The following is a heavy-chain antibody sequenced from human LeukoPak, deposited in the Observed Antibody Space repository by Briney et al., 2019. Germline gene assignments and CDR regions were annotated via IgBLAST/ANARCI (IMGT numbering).Heavy chain of an antibody. Sequence: GGSLRLSCAASGFTFSSYAMSWVRQATGKGLEWVSAIGTAGDTYYPGSVKGRFTISRENAKNSLYLQMNNLRAGDTAVYYCARAPSHYYYYGMDVWGQGTTVTVSS. CDR2: IGTAGDT. CDR3: ARAPSHYYYYGMDV. CDR1: GFTFSSYA. V-gene: IGHV3-13*01. J-gene: IGHJ6*02.